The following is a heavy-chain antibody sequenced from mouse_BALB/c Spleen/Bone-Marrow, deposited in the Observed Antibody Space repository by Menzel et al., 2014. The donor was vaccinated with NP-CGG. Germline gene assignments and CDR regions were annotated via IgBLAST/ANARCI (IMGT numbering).Heavy chain of an antibody. Sequence: EVKLQESGPELVKPGASVKISCKASGYSFTVYTMNWVKQSHEKNLEWIGLINPYNGGTSYNQKFKGKATLTVDKSSSTAYMELLSLTSEDSVVYYCAREDYSYAMDYWGQGTSVTVSS. CDR3: AREDYSYAMDY. V-gene: IGHV1-18*01. CDR2: INPYNGGT. J-gene: IGHJ4*01. CDR1: GYSFTVYT.